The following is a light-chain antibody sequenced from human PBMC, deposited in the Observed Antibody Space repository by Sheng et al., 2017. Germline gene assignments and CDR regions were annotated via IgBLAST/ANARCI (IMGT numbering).Light chain of an antibody. Sequence: QSVLTQPPSVSAAPGQKVTISCSGSSSNIGNNYVSWYQQLPGTAPKLLIYDNNKRPSGVPDRFSGSKSGISASLAITGLQADDEADYYCQSHDSSLSGSRVFGGGTRLTVL. V-gene: IGLV1-51*01. CDR1: SSNIGNNY. J-gene: IGLJ3*02. CDR3: QSHDSSLSGSRV. CDR2: DNN.